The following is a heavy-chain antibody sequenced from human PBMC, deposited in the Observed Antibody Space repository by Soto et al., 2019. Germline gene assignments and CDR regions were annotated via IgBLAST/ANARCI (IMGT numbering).Heavy chain of an antibody. CDR3: ARGSSGDYWYFDL. CDR1: GFSFSSYW. CDR2: INSDGSST. D-gene: IGHD4-17*01. Sequence: EVQLVESGGGLVQPGGSLRLSCAASGFSFSSYWMHWVRQAPGKGLVWVSRINSDGSSTSYADSVKGRFTISRDNTKNTLYLQMNSLRAEDTAVYYCARGSSGDYWYFDLRGRGTLVTVSS. J-gene: IGHJ2*01. V-gene: IGHV3-74*01.